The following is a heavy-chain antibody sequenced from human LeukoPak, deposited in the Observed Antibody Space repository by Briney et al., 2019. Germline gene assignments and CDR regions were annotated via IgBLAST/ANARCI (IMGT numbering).Heavy chain of an antibody. V-gene: IGHV3-48*03. CDR3: ARGLTYYYDSDGYYWAF. CDR1: GFTFSSYE. Sequence: GGSLRLSCAASGFTFSSYEMNWVRQAPGKGLEWVSYITNRGSGSTIYYAGSVKGRFTVSRDDAKNSLYLQMSSLRAEDTAVYYCARGLTYYYDSDGYYWAFWGQGTLVTVSS. D-gene: IGHD3-22*01. CDR2: ITNRGSGSTI. J-gene: IGHJ4*02.